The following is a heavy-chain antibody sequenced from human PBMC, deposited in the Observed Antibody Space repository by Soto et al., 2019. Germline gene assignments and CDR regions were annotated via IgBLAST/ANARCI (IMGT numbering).Heavy chain of an antibody. V-gene: IGHV3-21*01. CDR2: ISSSSSYI. CDR1: GFTFSSYS. J-gene: IGHJ3*02. CDR3: ARGNYYDSSGYYPPDAFDI. Sequence: EVQLVESGGGLVKPGGSLRLSCAASGFTFSSYSMNWVRQAPGKGLEWVSSISSSSSYIYYADSVKGRFTISRDNAKNSLDLQMNSLRAEDTAVYYCARGNYYDSSGYYPPDAFDIWGQGTMVTVSS. D-gene: IGHD3-22*01.